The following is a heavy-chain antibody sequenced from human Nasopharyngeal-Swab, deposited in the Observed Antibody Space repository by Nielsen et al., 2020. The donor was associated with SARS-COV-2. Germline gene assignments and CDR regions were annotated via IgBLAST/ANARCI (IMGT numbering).Heavy chain of an antibody. D-gene: IGHD3-10*01. CDR1: GGSFSGYY. J-gene: IGHJ6*02. V-gene: IGHV4-34*01. CDR3: ARGVRLTRITMVRGPIESVYGMDV. CDR2: INHSGST. Sequence: SEILSLTCAVYGGSFSGYYWSWIRQPPGKGLEWIGEINHSGSTNYNPSLKSRVTISVDTSKNQFSLKLSSVTAADTAVYYCARGVRLTRITMVRGPIESVYGMDVWGQGTTVTVSS.